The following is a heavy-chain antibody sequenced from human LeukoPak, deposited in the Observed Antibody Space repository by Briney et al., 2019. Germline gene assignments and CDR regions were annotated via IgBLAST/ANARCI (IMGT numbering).Heavy chain of an antibody. CDR2: INPNSGDT. CDR3: ARGLMSAVGVGYFDY. D-gene: IGHD1-26*01. J-gene: IGHJ4*02. Sequence: ASVKVSCKASGYIFTAYYIHWVRQAPGQGLEWLGWINPNSGDTNYAQKFQGRVTMTRDTSITTAYMELSRLKSDDTAVYYCARGLMSAVGVGYFDYWGQGTLVTVSS. V-gene: IGHV1-2*02. CDR1: GYIFTAYY.